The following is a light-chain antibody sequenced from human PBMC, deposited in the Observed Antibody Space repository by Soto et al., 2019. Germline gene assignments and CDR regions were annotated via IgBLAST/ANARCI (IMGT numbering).Light chain of an antibody. CDR1: QNVTTW. Sequence: DIQMTQSPSTLSASVGDRVTITCRASQNVTTWLAWYQHKPGKAPKLLLYDVSNLESGVPSRFSGSGSGTEFTLTISSLQSDDFATYFCQQYDSYRTFGQGTKVDTK. CDR2: DVS. V-gene: IGKV1-5*01. J-gene: IGKJ1*01. CDR3: QQYDSYRT.